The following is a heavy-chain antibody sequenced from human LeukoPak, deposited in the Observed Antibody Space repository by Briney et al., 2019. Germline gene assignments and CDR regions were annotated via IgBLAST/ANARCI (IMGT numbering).Heavy chain of an antibody. D-gene: IGHD6-13*01. CDR2: IYYSGST. CDR1: GGSVSSGSYY. CDR3: AGNHVHSSSWYYFDY. V-gene: IGHV4-61*01. J-gene: IGHJ4*02. Sequence: PSETLSLTCTVSGGSVSSGSYYWSWIRQPPGKGLEWIGYIYYSGSTNYNPSLKSRVTISVDTSKNQFSLKLSSVTAADTAVYYCAGNHVHSSSWYYFDYWGQGTLVTVSS.